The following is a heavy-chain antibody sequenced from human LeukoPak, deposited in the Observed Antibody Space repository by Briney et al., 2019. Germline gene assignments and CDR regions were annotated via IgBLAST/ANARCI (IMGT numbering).Heavy chain of an antibody. CDR3: ARAFPYYYYGMDV. V-gene: IGHV3-21*01. CDR1: GFTFSSYS. CDR2: ISSSSNYI. Sequence: GGSLRLSRAASGFTFSSYSMNWVRQAPGKGLEWVSSISSSSNYIYYADSVKGRFTISRDNAKNSLYLQMNSLRAEDTAVYYCARAFPYYYYGMDVWGQGTTVTVSS. J-gene: IGHJ6*02.